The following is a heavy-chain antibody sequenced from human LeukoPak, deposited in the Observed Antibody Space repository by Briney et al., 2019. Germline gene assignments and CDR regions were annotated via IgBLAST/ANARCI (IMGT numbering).Heavy chain of an antibody. J-gene: IGHJ6*02. CDR1: GGTFSSYA. CDR3: ARTVYYYDSSGYSPRHYYYGMDV. V-gene: IGHV1-69*13. D-gene: IGHD3-22*01. CDR2: IIPIFGTA. Sequence: SVKVSCKASGGTFSSYAISWVRQAPGQGLEWMGGIIPIFGTANYAQKFQGRVTITADESTSTAYMELSSLRSEDTAVYYCARTVYYYDSSGYSPRHYYYGMDVWGQGTTVTVSS.